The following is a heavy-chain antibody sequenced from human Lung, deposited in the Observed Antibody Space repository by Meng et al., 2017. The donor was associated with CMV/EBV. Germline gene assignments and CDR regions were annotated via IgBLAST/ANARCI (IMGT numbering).Heavy chain of an antibody. D-gene: IGHD4-11*01. V-gene: IGHV4-61*01. CDR3: ARNFYSVVYMTTVNSFDY. CDR1: GASVSSGSHY. CDR2: IFYSGST. J-gene: IGHJ4*02. Sequence: SETLSLXCSVSGASVSSGSHYWSWIRQPPGKGPEYIGYIFYSGSTRYNSSLKSRVTMSVNTSKNQFSLKLTSVTAADTAVYYCARNFYSVVYMTTVNSFDYWGQGXLVTVSS.